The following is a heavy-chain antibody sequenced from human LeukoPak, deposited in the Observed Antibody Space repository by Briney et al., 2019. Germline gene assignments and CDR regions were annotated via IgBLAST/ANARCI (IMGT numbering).Heavy chain of an antibody. CDR2: INPNSGGT. D-gene: IGHD2-21*02. CDR3: ARVPPSPYCGGDCYHFDY. CDR1: GYTFTGYY. V-gene: IGHV1-2*02. J-gene: IGHJ4*02. Sequence: GASVKVSCKASGYTFTGYYMHWVRQAPGQWLEWMGWINPNSGGTNYAQKFQGRVTMTRDTSISTAYMELSRLRSDDTAVYYCARVPPSPYCGGDCYHFDYWGQGTLVTVSS.